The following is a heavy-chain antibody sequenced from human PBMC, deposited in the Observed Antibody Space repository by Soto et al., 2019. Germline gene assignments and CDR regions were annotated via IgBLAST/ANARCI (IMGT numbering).Heavy chain of an antibody. CDR3: EKDLRGYVWGAFDY. CDR2: ISGSGGST. V-gene: IGHV3-23*01. J-gene: IGHJ4*02. CDR1: GFTFSSYA. Sequence: EVQLLESGGGLVQPGGSLRLSCAASGFTFSSYAMSWVRQAPGKGLEWVSAISGSGGSTYYADSVKGRFTISRDNSKNTLYVQMNSLRAEDTAVYYCEKDLRGYVWGAFDYWGQGTLVTVSS. D-gene: IGHD3-16*01.